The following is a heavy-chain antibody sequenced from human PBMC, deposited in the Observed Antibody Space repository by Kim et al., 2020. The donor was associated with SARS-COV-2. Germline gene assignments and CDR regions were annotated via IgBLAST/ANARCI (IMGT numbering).Heavy chain of an antibody. D-gene: IGHD3-16*01. CDR1: GYTFPNYW. V-gene: IGHV5-51*01. J-gene: IGHJ4*02. CDR2: IYPFDSDT. Sequence: GESLKISCKDSGYTFPNYWIGWVRQMPGKGLEWIGIIYPFDSDTRYNPSFQGRVTISADKSISTAYLQWSSLKASDTAMYYCAKHYEGGREPTTGDFHYWGRGTLVTVSS. CDR3: AKHYEGGREPTTGDFHY.